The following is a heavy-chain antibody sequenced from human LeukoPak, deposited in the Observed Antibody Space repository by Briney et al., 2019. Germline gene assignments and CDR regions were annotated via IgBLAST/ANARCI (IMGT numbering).Heavy chain of an antibody. CDR3: ARHPYYDLFPDGNFGY. J-gene: IGHJ4*02. V-gene: IGHV4-39*01. CDR1: CGSHSSSSYY. Sequence: SGTPSLPCTVSCGSHSSSSYYWGWVRQPPREGVGWIWGINYSGNTYYNPSLKSRVAISVDTSKNQFSLKLSSLTAADTAVYFCARHPYYDLFPDGNFGYWGQGTLVTVSS. CDR2: INYSGNT. D-gene: IGHD3-9*01.